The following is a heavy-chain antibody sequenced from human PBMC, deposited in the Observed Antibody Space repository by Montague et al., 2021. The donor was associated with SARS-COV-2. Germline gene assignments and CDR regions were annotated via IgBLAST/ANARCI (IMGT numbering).Heavy chain of an antibody. CDR2: ICYTGST. CDR1: GGSISSSSYC. D-gene: IGHD3-22*01. J-gene: IGHJ6*02. CDR3: ARDTRIAMLVVVTRYGLDV. V-gene: IGHV4-39*07. Sequence: SETLSLTCTVSGGSISSSSYCWGWIRQPPGKGLEWIGSICYTGSTYYNPSLKSRVTISVDTSKNQFSLKLSSVTAADTAVYYCARDTRIAMLVVVTRYGLDVWGQGTTVTVSS.